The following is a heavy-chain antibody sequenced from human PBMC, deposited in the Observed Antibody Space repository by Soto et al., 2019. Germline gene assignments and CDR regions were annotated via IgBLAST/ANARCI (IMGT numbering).Heavy chain of an antibody. CDR3: AKSHQTRWLSNYYYYGMDV. J-gene: IGHJ6*02. CDR2: ISWNSGSI. CDR1: GFTFDDYA. D-gene: IGHD2-21*01. Sequence: EVQLVESGGGLVQPGRSLRLSCAASGFTFDDYAMHWVRQAPGKGLEWVSGISWNSGSIGYADSVKGRFAISRDNAKNSLYLQMNSLRAEDTALYYCAKSHQTRWLSNYYYYGMDVWGQGTTVTVSS. V-gene: IGHV3-9*01.